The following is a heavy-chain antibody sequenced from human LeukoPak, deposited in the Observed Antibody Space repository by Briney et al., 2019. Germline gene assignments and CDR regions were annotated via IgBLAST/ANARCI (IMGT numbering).Heavy chain of an antibody. CDR1: GGSISSYY. D-gene: IGHD2-2*01. V-gene: IGHV4-39*07. Sequence: SETLSLTCTVSGGSISSYYWGWIRQPPGKGLEWIGSIYYSGSTYYNPSLKSRVTISVDTSKNQFSLKLSSVTAADTAVYYCARVVVVVPAAGDGAFDIWGQGTMVTVSS. CDR2: IYYSGST. CDR3: ARVVVVVPAAGDGAFDI. J-gene: IGHJ3*02.